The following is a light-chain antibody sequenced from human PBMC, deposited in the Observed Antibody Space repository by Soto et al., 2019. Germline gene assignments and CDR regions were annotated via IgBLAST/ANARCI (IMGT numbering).Light chain of an antibody. Sequence: ETVLTQSPGTLSLSPGERATLSCRASQRISSNFLAWYQQKPGQAPRLLIYGASSRATGIPDRFSGSGSGTDFTLTISSLEPEDFAVYYCQQRSNWPTFGQGTKVDIK. CDR2: GAS. J-gene: IGKJ1*01. CDR1: QRISSNF. V-gene: IGKV3D-20*02. CDR3: QQRSNWPT.